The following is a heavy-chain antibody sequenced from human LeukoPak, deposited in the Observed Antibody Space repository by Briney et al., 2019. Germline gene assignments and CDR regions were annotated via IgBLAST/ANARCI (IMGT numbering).Heavy chain of an antibody. V-gene: IGHV4-4*02. CDR2: IYHSGST. Sequence: PSGTLSLTCAVSGGSISSSNWWSWVRQPPGKGLEWIGEIYHSGSTNCNPSLKSRVTISVDTSKNQFSLKVSSVTAADTAVYYCASSSRYCSGTSCYLRDVGYMDVWGKGTTVTVSS. D-gene: IGHD2-2*01. J-gene: IGHJ6*03. CDR1: GGSISSSNW. CDR3: ASSSRYCSGTSCYLRDVGYMDV.